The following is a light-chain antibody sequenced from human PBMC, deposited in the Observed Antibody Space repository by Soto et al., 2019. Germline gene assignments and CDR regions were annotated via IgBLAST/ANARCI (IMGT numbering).Light chain of an antibody. CDR2: EVN. CDR3: ASYAGSNKV. Sequence: QSALTQPASVSGSPGQSITISCTGTSSDVGTYNFVSWYQQHPGKAPKLIMYEVNNRPSGVSHRFSGSKSGNTASLTITGLQTEDEADYYCASYAGSNKVFGTGTKVTVL. J-gene: IGLJ1*01. V-gene: IGLV2-14*01. CDR1: SSDVGTYNF.